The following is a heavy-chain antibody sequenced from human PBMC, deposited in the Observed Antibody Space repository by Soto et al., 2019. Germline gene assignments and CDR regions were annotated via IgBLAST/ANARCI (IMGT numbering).Heavy chain of an antibody. Sequence: GGSLRLSCAASGFTFSDYYMSCIRQAPGKGLEWLSYLSASGTTIYYADSVKGRFTISRDNAKNSLYLQMNSLRAEDTAVYYCARDHDAFDIWGQGTMVTVSS. V-gene: IGHV3-11*01. CDR3: ARDHDAFDI. CDR2: LSASGTTI. J-gene: IGHJ3*02. CDR1: GFTFSDYY.